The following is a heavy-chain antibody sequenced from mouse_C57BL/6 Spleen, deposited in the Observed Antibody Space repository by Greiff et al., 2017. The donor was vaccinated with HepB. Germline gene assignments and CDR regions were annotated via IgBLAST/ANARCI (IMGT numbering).Heavy chain of an antibody. D-gene: IGHD1-1*01. CDR2: IRNKANGYTT. V-gene: IGHV7-3*01. CDR3: ARYPYYYGSSYYAMDY. Sequence: DVMLVESGGGLVQPGGSLSLSCAASGFTFTDYYMSWVRQPPGKALEWLGFIRNKANGYTTEYSASVKGRFTISRDNSQSILYLQMNALRAEDSATYYCARYPYYYGSSYYAMDYWGQGTSVTVSS. J-gene: IGHJ4*01. CDR1: GFTFTDYY.